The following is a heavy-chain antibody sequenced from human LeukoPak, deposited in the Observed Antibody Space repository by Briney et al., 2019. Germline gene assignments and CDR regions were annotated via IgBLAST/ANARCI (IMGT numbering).Heavy chain of an antibody. CDR3: AAGGGWDPSFGVVTHIDA. CDR2: ISGTGGST. V-gene: IGHV3-23*01. CDR1: GFTFSSYA. Sequence: PGGSLRLSCAASGFTFSSYAMSWVRQAPGKGLEWVSVISGTGGSTNHADSVKGRFTISRDNSKNTLYLQMNSLRVEDTAVYYCAAGGGWDPSFGVVTHIDAWGKGTTVVVS. J-gene: IGHJ6*03. D-gene: IGHD3-3*01.